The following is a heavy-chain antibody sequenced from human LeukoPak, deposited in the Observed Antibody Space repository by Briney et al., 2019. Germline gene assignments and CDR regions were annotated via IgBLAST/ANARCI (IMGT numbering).Heavy chain of an antibody. Sequence: GGSLRLSCAASGFTFSGYGMHWVRQAPGKGLDWVALISYDGNNTYYADSVKGRFTISRDISNNTLYLQMNSLRPEDTAVYYCAKEALFRGVHGDYFDYWGQGTLVTVSS. CDR3: AKEALFRGVHGDYFDY. J-gene: IGHJ4*02. V-gene: IGHV3-30*18. CDR1: GFTFSGYG. D-gene: IGHD3-10*01. CDR2: ISYDGNNT.